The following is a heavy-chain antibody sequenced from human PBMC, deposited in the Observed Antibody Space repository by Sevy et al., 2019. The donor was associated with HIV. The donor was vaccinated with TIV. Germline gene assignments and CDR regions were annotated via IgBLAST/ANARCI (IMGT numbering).Heavy chain of an antibody. CDR3: ARGAHDV. V-gene: IGHV3-11*06. J-gene: IGHJ3*01. Sequence: GGSLRLSCVGSGFTFGDYYISWIRQAPGKGLECVASISSRSSFTNYTDSVRGRFTISRDNAKNEVFLQMNSLRAEDTGVYYCARGAHDVWGQGTTVTVSS. CDR2: ISSRSSFT. D-gene: IGHD3-10*01. CDR1: GFTFGDYY.